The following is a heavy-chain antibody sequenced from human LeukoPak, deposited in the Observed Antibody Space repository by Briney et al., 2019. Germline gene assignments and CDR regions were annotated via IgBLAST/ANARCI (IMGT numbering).Heavy chain of an antibody. V-gene: IGHV4-4*07. CDR3: ARGLDITIFGVVPNWFDP. CDR2: IYTSGST. J-gene: IGHJ5*02. CDR1: GGSISSYY. D-gene: IGHD3-3*01. Sequence: PSETLSLTCTVSGGSISSYYWSWIRQPAGKGLEWIGRIYTSGSTNYNPSLKSRVTISVDTSKNQFSLKLSSVTAADTAVYYCARGLDITIFGVVPNWFDPWGQGTLVTVSS.